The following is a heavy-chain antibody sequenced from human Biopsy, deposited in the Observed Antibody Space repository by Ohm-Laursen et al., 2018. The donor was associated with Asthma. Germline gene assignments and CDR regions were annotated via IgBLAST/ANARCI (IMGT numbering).Heavy chain of an antibody. CDR2: ISVYNGNT. CDR1: GYTFNSAG. V-gene: IGHV1-18*01. CDR3: ASPTYCSGSSCINNYYYALDV. Sequence: ASVKVSCKTSGYTFNSAGITWVRQAPGQGLEWMGWISVYNGNTKVAQKLQDRVTMIADTSTSTAYMESRSLRSDDTAVYYCASPTYCSGSSCINNYYYALDVWGQGTTVTVSS. D-gene: IGHD2-15*01. J-gene: IGHJ6*02.